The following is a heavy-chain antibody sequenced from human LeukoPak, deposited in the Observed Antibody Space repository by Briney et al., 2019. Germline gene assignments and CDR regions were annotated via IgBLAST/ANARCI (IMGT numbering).Heavy chain of an antibody. J-gene: IGHJ5*02. V-gene: IGHV3-11*01. CDR1: GFTFTDHY. CDR2: ISDSGGTI. CDR3: ARGAGPLFDP. Sequence: PGGSLRLSCAASGFTFTDHYMSWIRQAPEKGLEWISYISDSGGTIHYADSVKGRFTISRDNAKNSLYLQTNSLRAEDTAVYYCARGAGPLFDPWGQGTLVTVSS.